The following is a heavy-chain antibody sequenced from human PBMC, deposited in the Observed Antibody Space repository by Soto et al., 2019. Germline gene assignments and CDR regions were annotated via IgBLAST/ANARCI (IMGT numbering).Heavy chain of an antibody. V-gene: IGHV3-33*01. CDR2: IWYDGSNK. CDR1: GFTFSSDG. J-gene: IGHJ5*02. CDR3: ARDRTDIVVVDRMSWFDP. D-gene: IGHD2-15*01. Sequence: SGGSLRLTCAAPGFTFSSDGMHWVRQAPGKGLEWVAVIWYDGSNKYYADSVKGRLTISRDNSKNTLYLQMNSLRAEDTAVYYCARDRTDIVVVDRMSWFDPWGQGTLVAVSS.